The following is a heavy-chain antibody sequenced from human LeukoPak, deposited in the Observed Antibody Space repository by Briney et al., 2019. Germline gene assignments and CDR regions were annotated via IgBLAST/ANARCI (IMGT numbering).Heavy chain of an antibody. V-gene: IGHV3-7*01. D-gene: IGHD3-3*01. J-gene: IGHJ4*02. Sequence: GGSLRLSCVASGFTFSSYAMSWVRQAPGKGLEWVADIRKDGAERYYVDSVKGRFTISRDNAKNSVSLQMNSLRAEDTAVYYCSWSGEADWGQGTLVTVSS. CDR3: SWSGEAD. CDR2: IRKDGAER. CDR1: GFTFSSYA.